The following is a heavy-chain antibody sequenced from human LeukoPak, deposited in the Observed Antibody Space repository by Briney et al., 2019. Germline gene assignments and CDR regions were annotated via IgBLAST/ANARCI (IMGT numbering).Heavy chain of an antibody. Sequence: GGSLRLSCAASGFTFSDYWMSWVRQTPEKGLEFVANINRDSTVRNYVDSVKGRFTISRANAENSVPLQMNSLRADDTAVYYCARDPGSSAFDSWGQGTLVTVSS. CDR2: INRDSTVR. CDR1: GFTFSDYW. V-gene: IGHV3-7*01. CDR3: ARDPGSSAFDS. J-gene: IGHJ4*02. D-gene: IGHD5/OR15-5a*01.